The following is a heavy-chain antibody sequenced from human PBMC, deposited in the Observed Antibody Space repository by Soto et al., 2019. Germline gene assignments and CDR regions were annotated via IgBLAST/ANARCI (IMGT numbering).Heavy chain of an antibody. CDR1: GFTFSSYA. CDR2: ISYDGSNK. Sequence: QVQLVESGGGVVQPGRSLRLSCAASGFTFSSYAMHWVRQAPGKGLEWVAVISYDGSNKYYADSVKGRFTISRDNSKNTLYRQMNSLRTEDTAVYYCARPLWRDDYNWGNFDLWGRGTLVPVSS. J-gene: IGHJ2*01. D-gene: IGHD3-16*01. V-gene: IGHV3-30-3*01. CDR3: ARPLWRDDYNWGNFDL.